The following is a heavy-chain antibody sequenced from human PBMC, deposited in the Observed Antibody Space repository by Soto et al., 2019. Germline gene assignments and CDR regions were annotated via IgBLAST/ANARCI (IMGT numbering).Heavy chain of an antibody. CDR1: GYTFTSYA. CDR2: INAGNGNT. D-gene: IGHD3-10*01. J-gene: IGHJ6*03. Sequence: ASVKVSCKASGYTFTSYAMHWVRQAPGQRLEWMGWINAGNGNTKYSQKFQGRVTITRDTSASTAYMELSSLRSEDTAVYYCARGPGRLWFGESNPYYYYMDVWGKGTTVTVSS. CDR3: ARGPGRLWFGESNPYYYYMDV. V-gene: IGHV1-3*01.